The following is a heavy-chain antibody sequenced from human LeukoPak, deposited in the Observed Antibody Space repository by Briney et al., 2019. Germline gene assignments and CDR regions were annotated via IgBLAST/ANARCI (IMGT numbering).Heavy chain of an antibody. V-gene: IGHV1-69*04. CDR1: GCTFSSYA. Sequence: SVKVSCKASGCTFSSYAISWVRQAPGQGLEWMGRIIPILGIANYAQKFQGRVTITADKSTSTAYMELSSLRSEDTAVYYCARMGITGTGDWFDPWGQGTLVTVSS. CDR2: IIPILGIA. CDR3: ARMGITGTGDWFDP. D-gene: IGHD1-20*01. J-gene: IGHJ5*02.